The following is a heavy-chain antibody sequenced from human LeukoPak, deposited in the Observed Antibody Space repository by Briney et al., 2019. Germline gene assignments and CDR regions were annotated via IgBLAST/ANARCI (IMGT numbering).Heavy chain of an antibody. CDR1: GFTFNSYG. CDR3: AKRPESPSSSFDY. J-gene: IGHJ4*02. CDR2: VWYDGSNK. V-gene: IGHV3-33*06. Sequence: WGSLRLSWAASGFTFNSYGMHWIRQAPGKGLEWVALVWYDGSNKNSQDPGKGRFTISRENSKTTLYLQMNSLRAEDTAVYYCAKRPESPSSSFDYWGQGTLVTVSS. D-gene: IGHD1-14*01.